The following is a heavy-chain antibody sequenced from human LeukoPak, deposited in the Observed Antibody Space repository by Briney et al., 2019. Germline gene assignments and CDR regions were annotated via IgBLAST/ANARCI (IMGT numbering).Heavy chain of an antibody. Sequence: PGGSLRLSCAASGFTVSSNYMNWVRQVPGKGLEWVSIIYSGGSTYYADSVKGRFTISRDNSKNTLYLQMNSLRAEDTAVYYCARDLGSGWNFDYWGQGTLVTVSS. V-gene: IGHV3-53*01. CDR1: GFTVSSNY. D-gene: IGHD6-19*01. CDR2: IYSGGST. J-gene: IGHJ4*02. CDR3: ARDLGSGWNFDY.